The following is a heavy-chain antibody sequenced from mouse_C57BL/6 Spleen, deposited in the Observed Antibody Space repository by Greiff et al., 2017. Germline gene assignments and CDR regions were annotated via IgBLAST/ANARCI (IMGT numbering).Heavy chain of an antibody. D-gene: IGHD1-1*01. J-gene: IGHJ2*01. Sequence: VQRVESDAELVKPGASVKISCKVSGYTFTDHTIHWMKQRPEQGLEWIGYIYPRDGSTKYNEKFKGKATLTADKSSSTAYMQLNSLTSEDSAVYFCARLEFITTEYYFDYWGQGTTLTVSS. CDR2: IYPRDGST. CDR3: ARLEFITTEYYFDY. V-gene: IGHV1-78*01. CDR1: GYTFTDHT.